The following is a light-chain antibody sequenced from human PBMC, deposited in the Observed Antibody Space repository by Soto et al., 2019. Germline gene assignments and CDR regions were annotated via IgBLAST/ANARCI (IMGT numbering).Light chain of an antibody. Sequence: DIQMTQSPSTLSGSVGDRVTITCRASQTISSWLAWYQQKPGKAPKLLIYKASTLKSGVPSRFSGSGSGTEFTLTISCLQSEDFATYYCQQYYSYPFSFGGGTKVDIK. J-gene: IGKJ4*01. V-gene: IGKV1-5*03. CDR2: KAS. CDR1: QTISSW. CDR3: QQYYSYPFS.